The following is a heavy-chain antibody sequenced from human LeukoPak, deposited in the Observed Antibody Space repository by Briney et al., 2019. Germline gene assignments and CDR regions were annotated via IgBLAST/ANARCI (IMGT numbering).Heavy chain of an antibody. Sequence: GGSLRLSCAASGFTFSSYSMNWVRQAPGKGLEWVSYISSSSSTIYYADSVKGRFTISRDNAKNSLYLQMNSLRAEDTAVYYCAREYSSGWGFQDVWGKGTTVTVSS. CDR1: GFTFSSYS. D-gene: IGHD6-19*01. CDR3: AREYSSGWGFQDV. V-gene: IGHV3-48*01. J-gene: IGHJ6*04. CDR2: ISSSSSTI.